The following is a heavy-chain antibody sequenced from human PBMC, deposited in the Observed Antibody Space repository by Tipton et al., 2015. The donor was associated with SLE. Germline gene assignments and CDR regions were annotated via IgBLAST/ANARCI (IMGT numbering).Heavy chain of an antibody. CDR1: GYTYTTYA. J-gene: IGHJ4*02. Sequence: QLVQSGGEVKRPGASVKVSCKASGYTYTTYAINWVRQAPGQGLEWMGWMSAYNGDTNYAPKFKGRVTMTTDTSTSTAYMELKSLRSDDTAVYYCARKNYGDYWGQGTLVTVSS. CDR3: ARKNYGDY. CDR2: MSAYNGDT. V-gene: IGHV1-18*01.